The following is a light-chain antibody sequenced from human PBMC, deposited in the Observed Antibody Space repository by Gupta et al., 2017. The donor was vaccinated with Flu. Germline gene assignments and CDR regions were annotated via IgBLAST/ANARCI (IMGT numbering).Light chain of an antibody. CDR3: QSADIGGTSWV. V-gene: IGLV3-25*03. J-gene: IGLJ3*02. CDR1: VLAKQY. Sequence: GDVLAKQYGYWYQQKTGQAPVVVIYKDTERPSGISERFSCSSSGTIVTLTISGVQAEDEADYHCQSADIGGTSWVFGGGTKLTVL. CDR2: KDT.